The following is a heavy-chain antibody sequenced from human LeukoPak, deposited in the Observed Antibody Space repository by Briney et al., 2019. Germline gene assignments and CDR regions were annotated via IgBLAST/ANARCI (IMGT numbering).Heavy chain of an antibody. J-gene: IGHJ4*02. D-gene: IGHD6-19*01. CDR2: ISYDGSNK. V-gene: IGHV3-30*18. CDR3: AKGVDSSGWGVGY. CDR1: GFTFSSYG. Sequence: GGSLRLSCAASGFTFSSYGVHWVRQAPGKGLEWVAVISYDGSNKYYADSVKGRFTISRDNSKNTLYLQMNSLRAEDTAVYYCAKGVDSSGWGVGYWGQGTLVTVSS.